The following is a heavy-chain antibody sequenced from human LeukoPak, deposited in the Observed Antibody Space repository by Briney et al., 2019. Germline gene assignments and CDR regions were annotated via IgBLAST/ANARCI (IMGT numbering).Heavy chain of an antibody. D-gene: IGHD2-15*01. Sequence: GGSLRLSCAASGFTFSSYWMHWVRQVPGKGLVWVSRINSDESSTRYADSVKGRFTISRDNAKNTLYLQMNSLRAEDTAVYYCARDRGYCSGGNCYTYYYYGMDVWGQGTTVTVSS. CDR2: INSDESST. V-gene: IGHV3-74*01. CDR3: ARDRGYCSGGNCYTYYYYGMDV. CDR1: GFTFSSYW. J-gene: IGHJ6*02.